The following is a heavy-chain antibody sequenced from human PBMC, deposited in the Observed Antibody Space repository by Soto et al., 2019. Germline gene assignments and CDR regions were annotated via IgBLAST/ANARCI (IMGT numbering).Heavy chain of an antibody. CDR3: ARRRGPDVDFDY. V-gene: IGHV5-51*01. CDR1: GYIFTNYW. J-gene: IGHJ4*02. Sequence: GESLKISCKGSGYIFTNYWIVRVRQMPGKGLEWMGIIYPSDSDTRYSPSFQGQVTISAAKSINTAYLQWSSLKASDTAMYYCARRRGPDVDFDYWGQGTLVTVSS. CDR2: IYPSDSDT.